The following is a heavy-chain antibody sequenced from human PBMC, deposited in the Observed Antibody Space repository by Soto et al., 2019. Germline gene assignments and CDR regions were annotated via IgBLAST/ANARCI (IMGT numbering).Heavy chain of an antibody. CDR2: INPNSGGT. Sequence: ASVKVSCKASGYTFTGYYMHWVRQAPGQGLEWMGWINPNSGGTNYAQKFQGWVTMTRGTSISTAYMELSRLRSDDTAVYYCSTAGGTGYCSGGSCYDAFDIWGQGTMVTVSS. J-gene: IGHJ3*02. CDR1: GYTFTGYY. V-gene: IGHV1-2*04. CDR3: STAGGTGYCSGGSCYDAFDI. D-gene: IGHD2-15*01.